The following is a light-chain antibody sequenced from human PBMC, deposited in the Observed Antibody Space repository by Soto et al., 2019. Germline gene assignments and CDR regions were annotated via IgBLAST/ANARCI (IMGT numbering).Light chain of an antibody. CDR2: GAS. CDR3: QQYGSSPET. V-gene: IGKV3-20*01. J-gene: IGKJ1*01. CDR1: QSVSSSY. Sequence: ENVLTQSPGTLSLSPGERATLSCRASQSVSSSYVAWYQQKPGQAPRLLIYGASNRATGIPDRFSGSGSGTDFTLTISRLEPEDFAVYYCQQYGSSPETFGQGTKVEIK.